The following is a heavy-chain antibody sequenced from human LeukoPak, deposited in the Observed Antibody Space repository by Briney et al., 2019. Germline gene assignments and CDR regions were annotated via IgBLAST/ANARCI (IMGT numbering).Heavy chain of an antibody. V-gene: IGHV1-69*10. CDR1: GGTFSNYA. Sequence: SVKVSCKASGGTFSNYAISWVRQAPGQGLEWMGAIIPILGIANYAQKFQGRVTITADKSTSTAYMELSSLRSEDTAVYYCARDRAAAGTSWFDPWGQGTLVTVSS. D-gene: IGHD6-13*01. J-gene: IGHJ5*02. CDR3: ARDRAAAGTSWFDP. CDR2: IIPILGIA.